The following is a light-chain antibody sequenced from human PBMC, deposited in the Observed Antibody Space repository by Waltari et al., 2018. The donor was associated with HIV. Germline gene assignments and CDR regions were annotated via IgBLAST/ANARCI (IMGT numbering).Light chain of an antibody. J-gene: IGKJ4*01. CDR1: QSISTY. Sequence: DIQMTQSPCSLSAPVGARVTITCRASQSISTYLNWYQQRPGKAPKLLIYGAFALQSGVPSGFSGSGSGTDFTLTITSLQPEDFATYYCQQTFRIPLTFGGGTKV. CDR3: QQTFRIPLT. CDR2: GAF. V-gene: IGKV1-39*01.